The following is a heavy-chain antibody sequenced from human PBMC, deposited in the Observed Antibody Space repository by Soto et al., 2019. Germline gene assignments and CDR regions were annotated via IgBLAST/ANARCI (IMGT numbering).Heavy chain of an antibody. Sequence: ASVKVSCKASGYTLTGYYMHWVRQAPGQGLEWMGWINPNSGGTNYAPKFQGRVTMTRDTSISTAYMEMSRLRSDDTAVYYCPRVLRRPDYYYYGMDVWGQGTTVTVSS. D-gene: IGHD4-17*01. CDR1: GYTLTGYY. CDR2: INPNSGGT. J-gene: IGHJ6*02. V-gene: IGHV1-2*02. CDR3: PRVLRRPDYYYYGMDV.